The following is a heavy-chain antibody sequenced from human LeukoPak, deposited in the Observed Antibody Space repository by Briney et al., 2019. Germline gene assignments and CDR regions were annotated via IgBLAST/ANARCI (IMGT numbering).Heavy chain of an antibody. Sequence: GRSLRLSCAASGFTFSSYVMHWVRQAPGKGLEWVAIISYDGSNEYYADSVKGRFTISRDNPKNTLYLQMNSLRAADTAVYYCASYGSWSWGQGTLVTVSS. CDR2: ISYDGSNE. V-gene: IGHV3-30*04. D-gene: IGHD6-13*01. CDR1: GFTFSSYV. CDR3: ASYGSWS. J-gene: IGHJ4*02.